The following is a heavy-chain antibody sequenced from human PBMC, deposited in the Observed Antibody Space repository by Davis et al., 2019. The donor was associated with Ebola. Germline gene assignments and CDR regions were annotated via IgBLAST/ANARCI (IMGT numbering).Heavy chain of an antibody. CDR2: ISSSGANT. CDR3: ARATYYYDTTAGNY. V-gene: IGHV3-23*01. Sequence: GESLKISCAASGFTFSSCAMTWVRQAPGKGLEWVSAISSSGANTYYGDSVRGRFTISRDNSKNTLYLQMNSLRAEDTAVYYCARATYYYDTTAGNYWGQGTLVTVSS. D-gene: IGHD3-22*01. J-gene: IGHJ4*02. CDR1: GFTFSSCA.